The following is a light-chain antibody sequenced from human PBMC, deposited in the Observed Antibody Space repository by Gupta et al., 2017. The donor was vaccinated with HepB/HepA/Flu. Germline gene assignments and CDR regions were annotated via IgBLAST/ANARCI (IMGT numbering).Light chain of an antibody. Sequence: SYELIQPPSVSVSPGQTASITCSGDKLGDKYACWYQQKPGQYPVLVIYQDSKRPSGIPERFSGSNSGNTATLTISGTQARDEADYYCQAWNSSTYVVFGGGTKLTVL. J-gene: IGLJ2*01. CDR2: QDS. CDR3: QAWNSSTYVV. V-gene: IGLV3-1*01. CDR1: KLGDKY.